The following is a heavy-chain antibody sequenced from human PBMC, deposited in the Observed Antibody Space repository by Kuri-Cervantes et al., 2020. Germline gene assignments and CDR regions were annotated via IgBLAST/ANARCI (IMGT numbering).Heavy chain of an antibody. CDR3: ARLSSNAGKDH. V-gene: IGHV3-74*01. J-gene: IGHJ4*02. D-gene: IGHD2-2*01. CDR1: GFTFSSYA. CDR2: ISSDGSSF. Sequence: GGSLRLSCAASGFTFSSYAMHWVRQAPGKGLVWVSRISSDGSSFSHADSVKGRFTISRDNAKNMLYLQMNSLRADDTAVYYCARLSSNAGKDHWGPGALVTVSS.